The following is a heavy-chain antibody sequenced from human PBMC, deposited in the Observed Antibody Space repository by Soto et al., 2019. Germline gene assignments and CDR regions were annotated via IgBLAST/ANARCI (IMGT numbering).Heavy chain of an antibody. CDR1: GFTFDDYA. Sequence: GGSLRLSCAASGFTFDDYAMLWVRQAPGKGLEWVSGISWNSGSIGYADSVKGRFTISRDNAKNSLYLQMNSLRAEDTALYYCAKDIFPTDYYDSSGYCAFDYWGQGTLVTVSS. J-gene: IGHJ4*02. D-gene: IGHD3-22*01. CDR3: AKDIFPTDYYDSSGYCAFDY. V-gene: IGHV3-9*01. CDR2: ISWNSGSI.